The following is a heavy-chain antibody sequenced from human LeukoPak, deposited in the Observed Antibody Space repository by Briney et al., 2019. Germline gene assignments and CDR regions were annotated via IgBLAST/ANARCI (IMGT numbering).Heavy chain of an antibody. J-gene: IGHJ4*02. D-gene: IGHD6-19*01. Sequence: SETLSLTCSVSGGSISGYYWSWIRQPPGKALEWIGYMYDSGSPRYNPSLKSRVTISLDTSKKQFSLKQSSVTAADTAVYYCARARSGWEGGCFDHWGQGNLVTVSS. CDR2: MYDSGSP. CDR3: ARARSGWEGGCFDH. V-gene: IGHV4-59*01. CDR1: GGSISGYY.